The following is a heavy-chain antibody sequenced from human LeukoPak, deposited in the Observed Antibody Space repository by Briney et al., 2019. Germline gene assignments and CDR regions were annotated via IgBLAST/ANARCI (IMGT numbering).Heavy chain of an antibody. CDR2: INTDGSST. Sequence: GGSLRLSCAASGFTFSSYTINWARQAPGKGLVWVSRINTDGSSTSYADPVKGRFTISRDNAKNTLYLQLNSLRAEDTAVYYCARDSSSSFDYWGQGTLVTVSS. J-gene: IGHJ4*02. V-gene: IGHV3-74*01. CDR1: GFTFSSYT. CDR3: ARDSSSSFDY. D-gene: IGHD6-6*01.